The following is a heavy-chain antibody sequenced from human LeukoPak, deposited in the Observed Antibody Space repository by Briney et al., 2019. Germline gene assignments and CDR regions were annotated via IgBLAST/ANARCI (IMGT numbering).Heavy chain of an antibody. V-gene: IGHV4-39*01. J-gene: IGHJ4*02. Sequence: PSETLSLTCTVSGGSISSSGYYWGWIRQPPGKGLEWIGSVDYTGITSHSPSLKSRVTISVDTSKNQFSLKVSSVSAADTGVYYCARGIAAAAHDYWGQGTLVTVSS. CDR2: VDYTGIT. CDR3: ARGIAAAAHDY. D-gene: IGHD6-13*01. CDR1: GGSISSSGYY.